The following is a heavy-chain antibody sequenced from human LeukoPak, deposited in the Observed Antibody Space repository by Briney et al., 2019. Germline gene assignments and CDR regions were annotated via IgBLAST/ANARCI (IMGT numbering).Heavy chain of an antibody. V-gene: IGHV3-30*03. D-gene: IGHD5-12*01. CDR2: ISNDGSNK. Sequence: QTGRSLRLSCAASGFTFSTYGMHWVRQAPGKGLEWVAVISNDGSNKLYTDSVKGRFTISRDNSKNTLYLQMNSLRAEDTAVYYCARSDVDMAAWGQGTLVTVSS. CDR1: GFTFSTYG. J-gene: IGHJ5*02. CDR3: ARSDVDMAA.